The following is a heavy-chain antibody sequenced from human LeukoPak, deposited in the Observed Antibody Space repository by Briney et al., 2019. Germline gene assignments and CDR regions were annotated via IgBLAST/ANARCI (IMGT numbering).Heavy chain of an antibody. J-gene: IGHJ6*03. Sequence: GGSLRLSCAASGFTFSSYAMSWVRQAPGKGLEWVSAISGSGGSTYYADSVKGRFTISRDNSKNTLYLQMNSLRAEDAAVYYCAKSVAYYYYYYMDVWGKGTTVTVSS. CDR1: GFTFSSYA. V-gene: IGHV3-23*01. CDR3: AKSVAYYYYYYMDV. CDR2: ISGSGGST.